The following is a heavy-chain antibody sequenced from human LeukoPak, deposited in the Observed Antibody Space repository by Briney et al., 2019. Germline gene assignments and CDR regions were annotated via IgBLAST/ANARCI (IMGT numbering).Heavy chain of an antibody. CDR3: ARDLYADFWSGSVDY. Sequence: GGSLRLSCEASGFSFSSYATSWVRQAPGKGLEWVSGISGSGVTTYYAGSVKGRFTISRQISTNPLYLQMSSLRAGDTAVYYCARDLYADFWSGSVDYWGRGTLVTVSS. V-gene: IGHV3-23*01. CDR1: GFSFSSYA. J-gene: IGHJ4*02. CDR2: ISGSGVTT. D-gene: IGHD3-3*01.